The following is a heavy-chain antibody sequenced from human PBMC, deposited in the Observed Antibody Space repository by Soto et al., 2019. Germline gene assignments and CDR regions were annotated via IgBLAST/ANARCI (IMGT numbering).Heavy chain of an antibody. D-gene: IGHD3-16*01. V-gene: IGHV1-8*01. CDR2: MNPNSGNT. CDR1: GYTFTSYD. J-gene: IGHJ6*02. Sequence: ASVKVSCKASGYTFTSYDINWVRQATGQGLEWMGWMNPNSGNTGYAQKFQGIVTMTRNTSISTAYMELSSLRSEDTAVYDCPSQGPKGGRYYYGMDVWGQGTTVTVSS. CDR3: PSQGPKGGRYYYGMDV.